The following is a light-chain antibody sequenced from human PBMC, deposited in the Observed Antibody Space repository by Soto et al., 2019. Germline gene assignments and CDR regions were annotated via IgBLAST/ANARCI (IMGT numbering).Light chain of an antibody. CDR2: DAS. CDR3: QQRINWPLT. V-gene: IGKV3-11*01. CDR1: QSVNNY. Sequence: EIVLTQSPATLSSSPGERATLSCRASQSVNNYLAWYQQKPGQSPRLLIYDASNRATGIPARFSGSGSGTDFPLTISSLEPEDFAVYYCQQRINWPLTFGGGTKVEIK. J-gene: IGKJ4*01.